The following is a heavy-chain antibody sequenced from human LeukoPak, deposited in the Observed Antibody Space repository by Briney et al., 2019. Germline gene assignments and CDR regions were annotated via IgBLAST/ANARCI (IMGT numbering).Heavy chain of an antibody. CDR1: GGSISSGGYS. D-gene: IGHD6-13*01. V-gene: IGHV4-30-2*01. Sequence: PSQTLSLTCAVSGGSISSGGYSWSWIRQPPGKGLEWIGEINHSGSTNYNPSLKSRVTISVDTSKNQFSLKLSSVTAADTAVYYCARFSWSTFDYWGQGTLVTVSS. CDR3: ARFSWSTFDY. J-gene: IGHJ4*02. CDR2: INHSGST.